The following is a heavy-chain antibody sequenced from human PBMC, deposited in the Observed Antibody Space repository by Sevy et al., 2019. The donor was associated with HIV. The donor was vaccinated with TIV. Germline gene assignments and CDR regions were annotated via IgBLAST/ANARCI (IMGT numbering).Heavy chain of an antibody. CDR1: GYRFADYW. J-gene: IGHJ6*02. D-gene: IGHD1-1*01. Sequence: GESLKISCKASGYRFADYWIGWVRQMPGKGLEYMGIIYPGDSDTRYSPPFQGQVTISVDKSISTAYLQWSSLKASDSGIYYCAGGARGTLPAYYYYTLNVWGQGTTVTVSS. CDR2: IYPGDSDT. V-gene: IGHV5-51*01. CDR3: AGGARGTLPAYYYYTLNV.